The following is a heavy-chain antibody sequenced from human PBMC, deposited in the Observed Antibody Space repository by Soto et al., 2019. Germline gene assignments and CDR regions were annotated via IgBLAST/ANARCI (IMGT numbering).Heavy chain of an antibody. CDR3: ARDLGEIAAYDYYYGMDV. J-gene: IGHJ6*02. D-gene: IGHD6-6*01. V-gene: IGHV3-11*01. CDR2: ISSSGSTI. CDR1: GFTFSDYY. Sequence: PGGSLRLSCAASGFTFSDYYMSWIRQAPGKGLEWVSYISSSGSTIYYADSVKGRFTISRDNAKNSLYLQMNSLRAEDTAVYYCARDLGEIAAYDYYYGMDVWGQGTTVTVSS.